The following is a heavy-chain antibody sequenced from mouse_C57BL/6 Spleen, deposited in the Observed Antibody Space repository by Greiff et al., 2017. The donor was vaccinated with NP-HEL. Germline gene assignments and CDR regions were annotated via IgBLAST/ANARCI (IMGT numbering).Heavy chain of an antibody. CDR2: IDPETGGT. CDR1: GYTFTDYE. V-gene: IGHV1-15*01. J-gene: IGHJ2*01. CDR3: TRPGAFDY. Sequence: VQLVESGAELVRPGASVTLSCKASGYTFTDYEMHWVKQTPVHGLEWIGAIDPETGGTAYNQKFKGKAILTADKSSSTAYMELRSLTSEDSAVYYCTRPGAFDYWGQGTTLTVSS. D-gene: IGHD3-1*01.